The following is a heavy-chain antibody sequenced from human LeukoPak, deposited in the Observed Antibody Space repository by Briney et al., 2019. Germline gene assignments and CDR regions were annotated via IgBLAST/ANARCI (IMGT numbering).Heavy chain of an antibody. CDR2: VYHSGST. D-gene: IGHD4-17*01. J-gene: IGHJ1*01. CDR3: ARNGDASSVVD. CDR1: GGSISSGYW. Sequence: MPLGTLSLTCAVSGGSISSGYWWSWIRQPPGQGLEWIGEVYHSGSTVYNPPLRSRVTISVDNSNNQFSLKLTSVTAADTAVYYCARNGDASSVVDWGQGTLVTVSS. V-gene: IGHV4-4*02.